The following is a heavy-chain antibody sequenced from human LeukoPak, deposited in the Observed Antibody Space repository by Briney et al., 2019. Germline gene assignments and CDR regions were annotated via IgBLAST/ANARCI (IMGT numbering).Heavy chain of an antibody. D-gene: IGHD5-24*01. V-gene: IGHV3-23*01. CDR3: AKSRDGYNFDY. Sequence: GGSLRLSCAASGFTFSSYSMTWVRQAPGKGLEWVSAISGSGGSTYYADSVKGRFTISRDNSKNTLYLQMNSLRAEDTAVYYCAKSRDGYNFDYWGQGTLVTVSS. J-gene: IGHJ4*02. CDR2: ISGSGGST. CDR1: GFTFSSYS.